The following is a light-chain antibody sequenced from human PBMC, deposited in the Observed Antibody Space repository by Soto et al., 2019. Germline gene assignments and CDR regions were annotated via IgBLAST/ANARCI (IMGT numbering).Light chain of an antibody. CDR2: GNG. J-gene: IGLJ1*01. CDR3: RSYAGSNNML. Sequence: QSVLTQPPSVSGAPGQRVTISCTGSSSNIGAGHDVHWYQQLPGTAPKLLIYGNGNRPSGVPDRFSGSKSGNTASLTVSGLQAEDEADSYCRSYAGSNNMLFGTGIKVTV. V-gene: IGLV1-40*01. CDR1: SSNIGAGHD.